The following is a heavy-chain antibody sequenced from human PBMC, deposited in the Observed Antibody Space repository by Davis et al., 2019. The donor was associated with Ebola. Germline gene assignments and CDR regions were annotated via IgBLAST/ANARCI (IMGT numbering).Heavy chain of an antibody. V-gene: IGHV3-49*04. Sequence: PGGSLRLSCAASGFTFSSYWMSWVRQAPGKGLEWVGFIRSKAYGGTTEYAASVKGRFTISRDDSKSIAYLQMNSLKTEDTAVYYCTRDEYGWLPHYFDYWGQGTLVTVSS. D-gene: IGHD2-8*02. CDR3: TRDEYGWLPHYFDY. J-gene: IGHJ4*02. CDR2: IRSKAYGGTT. CDR1: GFTFSSYW.